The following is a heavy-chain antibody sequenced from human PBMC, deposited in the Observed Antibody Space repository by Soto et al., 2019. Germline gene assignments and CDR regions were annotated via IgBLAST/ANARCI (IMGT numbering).Heavy chain of an antibody. CDR3: ARESSEDTDIDNGCYYMDV. J-gene: IGHJ6*03. D-gene: IGHD5-18*01. Sequence: SETLSLTCAVYGGSFSGYYWSWIRQPPGKGLEWIGEINHSGSTNYNPSLKSGVTISVDTTKNQFSRKLRSVTAADTAVYYCARESSEDTDIDNGCYYMDVWGKGTTVTVSS. CDR2: INHSGST. V-gene: IGHV4-34*01. CDR1: GGSFSGYY.